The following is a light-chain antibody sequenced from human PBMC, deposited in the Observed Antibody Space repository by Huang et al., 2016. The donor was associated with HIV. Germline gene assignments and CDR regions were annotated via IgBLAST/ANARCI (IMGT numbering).Light chain of an antibody. Sequence: EIVMTQSPATLSVSPGERATLSCRASQSVSSNLAWYQQRPGQAPRLLIYDASTRATGIPARFSGSGSGTEFTLTIGSLQSEDFVVYYCQQYNNWPRTFGQGTKLEIK. CDR2: DAS. CDR1: QSVSSN. CDR3: QQYNNWPRT. J-gene: IGKJ2*01. V-gene: IGKV3-15*01.